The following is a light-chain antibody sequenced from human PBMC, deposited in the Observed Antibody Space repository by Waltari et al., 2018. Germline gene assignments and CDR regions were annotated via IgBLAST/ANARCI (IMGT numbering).Light chain of an antibody. Sequence: EIVMTQSQATLSVSPGERGTLSCRASQSISSYLAWYQHKPGQAPRLLIYGASTRATDIPARFSGSGSGTEFTLTITGLQSEDFAVYYCQHYYNWPRAFGPGTNVEIK. CDR1: QSISSY. CDR3: QHYYNWPRA. CDR2: GAS. V-gene: IGKV3-15*01. J-gene: IGKJ1*01.